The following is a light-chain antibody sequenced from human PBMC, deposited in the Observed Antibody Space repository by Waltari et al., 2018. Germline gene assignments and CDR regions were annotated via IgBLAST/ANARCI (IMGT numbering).Light chain of an antibody. J-gene: IGKJ1*01. Sequence: EIVLTQSPGTLSLSPGERATLSCRASQRVGKSLAWYQQKPGQAPRLLIYDASSRATGIPDRFSGSGFGTDFILTISRLEPEDFAVYYCQQYVSLPATFGQGTKVEIK. CDR3: QQYVSLPAT. CDR2: DAS. CDR1: QRVGKS. V-gene: IGKV3-20*01.